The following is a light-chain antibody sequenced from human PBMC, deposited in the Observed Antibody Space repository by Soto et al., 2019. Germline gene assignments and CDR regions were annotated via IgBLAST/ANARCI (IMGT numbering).Light chain of an antibody. Sequence: QSALTQPASVSGSPGQSITISCTGTSSDVDNYNYVSWYQQHPGKAPKVMIYEVSNRPSGVSNRFSGSKSGNTASLTISGLQAEDEADYYCSSYTSSNTLVFGGGTKVTVL. CDR1: SSDVDNYNY. CDR2: EVS. V-gene: IGLV2-14*01. CDR3: SSYTSSNTLV. J-gene: IGLJ2*01.